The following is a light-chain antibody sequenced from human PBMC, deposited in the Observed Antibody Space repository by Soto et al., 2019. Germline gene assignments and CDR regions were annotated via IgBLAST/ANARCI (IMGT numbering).Light chain of an antibody. CDR1: QNVSSN. CDR2: GAS. V-gene: IGKV3-15*01. J-gene: IGKJ5*01. CDR3: RQYNNCPPIT. Sequence: EIVMTQSPSTLSVSPGERATLSCRASQNVSSNLAWYQQKPGQAPRLLIYGASTRATGIPARFSGSGSGTEFALTISSLLSEDFAVYYCRQYNNCPPITFGQGTRLEIK.